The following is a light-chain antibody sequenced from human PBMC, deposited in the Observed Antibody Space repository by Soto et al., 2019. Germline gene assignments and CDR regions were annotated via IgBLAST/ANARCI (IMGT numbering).Light chain of an antibody. CDR2: KAS. Sequence: DIQVTQTPSTLSASVGDRVTITCRVSQSISSWLAWYQQKPGKAPKVLIYKASSLESGVPSRFSASGSGTEFTFSISSLQPDDFATYYCQQYTSYSSFGQGTKVDIK. CDR3: QQYTSYSS. J-gene: IGKJ1*01. V-gene: IGKV1-5*03. CDR1: QSISSW.